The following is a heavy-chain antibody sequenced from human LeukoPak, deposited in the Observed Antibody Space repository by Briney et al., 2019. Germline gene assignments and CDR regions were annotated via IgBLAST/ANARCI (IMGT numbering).Heavy chain of an antibody. Sequence: GASVKVSCKASGYTFTGYYMHWVRQAPGQGLEWMGRINPNSGGTNYAQKFQGRVTMTRDTSIGTAYMELSRLRSDDTAVYYCALRYYYDSSGSKEIDYWGQGTLVTVSS. CDR2: INPNSGGT. J-gene: IGHJ4*02. CDR1: GYTFTGYY. V-gene: IGHV1-2*06. D-gene: IGHD3-22*01. CDR3: ALRYYYDSSGSKEIDY.